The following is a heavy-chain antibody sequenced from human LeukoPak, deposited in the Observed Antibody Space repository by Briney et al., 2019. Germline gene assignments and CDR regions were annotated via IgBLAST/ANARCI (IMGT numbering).Heavy chain of an antibody. CDR2: IWYDGSNK. V-gene: IGHV3-33*01. Sequence: GGSLRLSCAASGFTFSSYGMRWVRQAPGKGLEWVAVIWYDGSNKYYADSVKGRFTISRDNSKNTLYLQMNSLRAEDTAVYYCARVQYYYYYYGMDVWGQGTTVTVSS. CDR1: GFTFSSYG. D-gene: IGHD6-19*01. CDR3: ARVQYYYYYYGMDV. J-gene: IGHJ6*02.